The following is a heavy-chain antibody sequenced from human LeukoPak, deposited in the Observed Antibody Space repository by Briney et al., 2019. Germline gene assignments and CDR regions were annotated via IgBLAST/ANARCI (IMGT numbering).Heavy chain of an antibody. D-gene: IGHD2-8*01. CDR1: GXTXSSFD. Sequence: SLRLSCAXSGXTXSSFDMHWVRQAPGKGLEWVAVISYDGSNKYYADSVKGRFTISRDNSKNTLYLQMNSLRAEDTAVYYCARAGPYCTNGVCYYGMDVWGQGTTVTVSS. J-gene: IGHJ6*02. CDR2: ISYDGSNK. V-gene: IGHV3-30-3*01. CDR3: ARAGPYCTNGVCYYGMDV.